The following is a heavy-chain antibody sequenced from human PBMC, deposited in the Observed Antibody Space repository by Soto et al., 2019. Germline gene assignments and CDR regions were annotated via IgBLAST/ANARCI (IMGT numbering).Heavy chain of an antibody. CDR2: IYYSGST. J-gene: IGHJ6*03. Sequence: QLQLQESGPGLVKPSETLSLTCTVSGGSISSSSYYWGWIRQPPGKGLEWIGSIYYSGSTYYNPSLKSRVTIPVDTSKDQFSLKLSSVTAEDTAVYYCASGPYYYGSGSYPDYYYYYMDVWGKGTTVTVSS. D-gene: IGHD3-10*01. V-gene: IGHV4-39*01. CDR3: ASGPYYYGSGSYPDYYYYYMDV. CDR1: GGSISSSSYY.